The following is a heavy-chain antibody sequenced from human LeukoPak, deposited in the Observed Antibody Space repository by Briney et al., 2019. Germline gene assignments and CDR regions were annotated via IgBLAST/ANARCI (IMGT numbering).Heavy chain of an antibody. CDR1: GGSFSGYY. Sequence: SETLSLTCAVHGGSFSGYYWTWIRQPPGKGLEWIGEINHSGRTKYNPPLKSRVTISVDTSRTQFSLKLSSVTAADTAVYYCARAPRATMVRGVPFDSWGQGTLVTVSS. D-gene: IGHD3-10*01. J-gene: IGHJ4*02. CDR2: INHSGRT. V-gene: IGHV4-34*01. CDR3: ARAPRATMVRGVPFDS.